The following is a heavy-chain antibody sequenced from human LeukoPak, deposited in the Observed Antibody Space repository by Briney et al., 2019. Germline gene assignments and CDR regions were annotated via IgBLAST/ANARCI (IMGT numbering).Heavy chain of an antibody. V-gene: IGHV5-10-1*01. J-gene: IGHJ4*02. CDR3: ARLNYYGSGSYSHDY. Sequence: GESLKISCKGSGYSFTTYWISWVRQMPVKGLEWMGRIDPSDSYTKYSPSFQGLVTLSADKSISTAYLQWSSLVASDTAMYYCARLNYYGSGSYSHDYWGQGTLVTVSS. CDR2: IDPSDSYT. D-gene: IGHD3-10*01. CDR1: GYSFTTYW.